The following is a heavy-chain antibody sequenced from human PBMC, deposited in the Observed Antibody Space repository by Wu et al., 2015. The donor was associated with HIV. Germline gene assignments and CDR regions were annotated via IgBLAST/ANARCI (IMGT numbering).Heavy chain of an antibody. V-gene: IGHV1-69*12. J-gene: IGHJ1*01. CDR2: IIPIFGTA. CDR1: GGTFSSYA. D-gene: IGHD4-17*01. CDR3: ARSVPTVTTSEYAEYFQH. Sequence: QVQLVQSGAEVKKPGSSVKVSCKASGGTFSSYAISWVRQAPGQGLEWMGGIIPIFGTANYAQKFQGRVTITADESTSTAYMELSSLRSEDTAVYYCARSVPTVTTSEYAEYFQHVGPGHPGPPSP.